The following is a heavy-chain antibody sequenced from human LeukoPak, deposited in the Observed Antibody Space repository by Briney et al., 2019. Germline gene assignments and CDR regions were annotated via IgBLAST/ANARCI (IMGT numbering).Heavy chain of an antibody. CDR1: VYTFTSYA. CDR2: ISANNGNT. D-gene: IGHD1-26*01. Sequence: ASVKVSRKASVYTFTSYAISWVRQAPRQGLEGMGRISANNGNTNYAEKRQGRVTMTTDTSTSTAYMELRSLRSDDTAVYYCARDPPQYSGSYAPASYYGMDVWGQGTTVTVSS. CDR3: ARDPPQYSGSYAPASYYGMDV. J-gene: IGHJ6*02. V-gene: IGHV1-18*01.